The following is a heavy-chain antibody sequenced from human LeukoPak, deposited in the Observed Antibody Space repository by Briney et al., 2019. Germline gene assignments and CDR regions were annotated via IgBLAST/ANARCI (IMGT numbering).Heavy chain of an antibody. D-gene: IGHD6-6*01. CDR2: IYYSGST. CDR3: ARLSIAARPHYFDY. J-gene: IGHJ4*02. V-gene: IGHV4-39*01. CDR1: GGSISSSSYY. Sequence: SETLSLTCTVSGGSISSSSYYWGWIRQPPGKGLEWIGSIYYSGSTYYNPSLKSRVTISVDTSKNQFSLKLSSVTAADTAVYYYARLSIAARPHYFDYWGQGTLVTVSS.